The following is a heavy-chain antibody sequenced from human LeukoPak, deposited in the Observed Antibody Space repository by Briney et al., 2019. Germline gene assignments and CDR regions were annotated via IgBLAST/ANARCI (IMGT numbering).Heavy chain of an antibody. CDR1: GFTLRSFA. J-gene: IGHJ4*02. CDR3: AREPPLSSYYDSSGYYPTG. D-gene: IGHD3-22*01. V-gene: IGHV3-23*01. CDR2: ISGSGGST. Sequence: GSLRLSCAASGFTLRSFAMSWVRQAPGKGLEWVSAISGSGGSTYYADSVKGRFTISRDNSKNTLYLQMNSLRAEDTAVYYCAREPPLSSYYDSSGYYPTGWGQGTLVTVSS.